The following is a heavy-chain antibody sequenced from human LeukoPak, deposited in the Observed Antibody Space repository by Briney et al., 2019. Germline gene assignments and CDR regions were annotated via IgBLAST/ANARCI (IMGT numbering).Heavy chain of an antibody. D-gene: IGHD6-13*01. Sequence: ASVKVSCKASGYTFTSYDINWVRQATGQGLGWMGWMNPNSGNTGYAQKFQGRVTMTRNTSISTAYMELSSLRSEDTAVYYCATEVAAAGMSYFDYWGQGTLVTVSS. CDR2: MNPNSGNT. J-gene: IGHJ4*02. CDR1: GYTFTSYD. V-gene: IGHV1-8*01. CDR3: ATEVAAAGMSYFDY.